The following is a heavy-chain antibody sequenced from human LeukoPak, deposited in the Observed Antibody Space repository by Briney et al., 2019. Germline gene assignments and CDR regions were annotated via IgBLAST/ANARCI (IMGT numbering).Heavy chain of an antibody. V-gene: IGHV1-2*02. J-gene: IGHJ3*02. CDR3: ARERGGDDAFDI. CDR2: INPNSGGT. D-gene: IGHD2-15*01. CDR1: GYTFTDYY. Sequence: ASVKVSCKPSGYTFTDYYMHWVRQAPGQGLEWMGWINPNSGGTNYAQEFQGRVTMTRDTSISTAYMELNRLRSDDTAVYYCARERGGDDAFDIWGQGTMVTVSS.